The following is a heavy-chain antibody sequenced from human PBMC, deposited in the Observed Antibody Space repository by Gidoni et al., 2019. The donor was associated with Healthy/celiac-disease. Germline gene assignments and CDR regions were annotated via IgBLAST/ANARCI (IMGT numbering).Heavy chain of an antibody. CDR3: ASIYCSGGSCYNYYYGMDV. CDR2: IDPSDSYT. V-gene: IGHV5-10-1*03. J-gene: IGHJ6*02. CDR1: GYSCTSYW. D-gene: IGHD2-15*01. Sequence: EVQLVPSGAEVKKPGESLRISCKGSGYSCTSYWISWVRQLPGKGLEWMGRIDPSDSYTNYSPSFQGHVTISADKSISTAYLQWSSLKASDTAMYYCASIYCSGGSCYNYYYGMDVWSQGTTVTVSS.